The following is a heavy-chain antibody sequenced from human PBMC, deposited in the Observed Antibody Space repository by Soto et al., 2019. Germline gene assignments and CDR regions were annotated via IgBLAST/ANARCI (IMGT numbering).Heavy chain of an antibody. CDR2: LYDVDGS. D-gene: IGHD1-1*01. V-gene: IGHV3-53*01. CDR3: ATWHEREHAYDV. CDR1: GFTISGKKY. Sequence: DVQLVESGGGLIQPGESLRLYCVAFGFTISGKKYVAWVRQAQGKGLEWVSALYDVDGSFYADSVKGRFTTSSDSSKTTVYLQMNDLRPDDTAVYYCATWHEREHAYDVWGQGTTVTVSS. J-gene: IGHJ3*01.